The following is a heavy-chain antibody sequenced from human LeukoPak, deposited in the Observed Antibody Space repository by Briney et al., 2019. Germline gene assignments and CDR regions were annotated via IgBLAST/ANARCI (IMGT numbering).Heavy chain of an antibody. CDR2: IRYDGSNK. Sequence: GGSLRLSCAASGFTFSSYGMHWVRQAPGKGLEWVAFIRYDGSNKYYADSVKGRFTISRDNSKNTLYLQMNSLRAEDTAVYYCARAHRGGIVGATWESPDAFDIWGQGTMVTVSS. D-gene: IGHD1-26*01. J-gene: IGHJ3*02. CDR3: ARAHRGGIVGATWESPDAFDI. CDR1: GFTFSSYG. V-gene: IGHV3-30*02.